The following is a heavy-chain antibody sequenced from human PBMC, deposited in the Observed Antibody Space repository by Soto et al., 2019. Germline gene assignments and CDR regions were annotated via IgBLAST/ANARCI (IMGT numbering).Heavy chain of an antibody. CDR1: GFTFSNAW. CDR2: IKSKTAAGTT. J-gene: IGHJ5*02. Sequence: GASRRLSCAASGFTFSNAWMSWVRQAPGKGLEWVGRIKSKTAAGTTDYAAPVKGRFTISRDDAKNTLYLQMNSLKTEDTAVYYCTTHADYYDSSGYYYVGWFDPWGQGT. V-gene: IGHV3-15*01. CDR3: TTHADYYDSSGYYYVGWFDP. D-gene: IGHD3-22*01.